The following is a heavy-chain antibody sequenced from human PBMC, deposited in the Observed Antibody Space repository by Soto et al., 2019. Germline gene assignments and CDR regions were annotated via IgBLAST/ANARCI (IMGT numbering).Heavy chain of an antibody. J-gene: IGHJ6*02. D-gene: IGHD2-2*01. CDR2: IIPISGTA. CDR3: ARSQGSSTSLDIYYYYYYGMDV. V-gene: IGHV1-69*13. CDR1: GGTFGSYA. Sequence: SVKVSRKASGGTFGSYAISWVRQAPGQGLEWMGGIIPISGTANYAQKFQGRVTITADESTSTAYMELSSLRSEDTAVYYCARSQGSSTSLDIYYYYYYGMDVWGQGTTVTVSS.